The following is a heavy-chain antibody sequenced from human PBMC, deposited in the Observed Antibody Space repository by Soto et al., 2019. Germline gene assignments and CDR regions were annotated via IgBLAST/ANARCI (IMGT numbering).Heavy chain of an antibody. CDR3: ARDSLGTETTAWLDP. D-gene: IGHD1-1*01. V-gene: IGHV1-18*04. CDR1: GYTFTNYG. Sequence: QVQLVQSGAEVKKPGASVKVSCKASGYTFTNYGISWVRQAPGQGLEWMGWISAYNGDTNYAQRVQGRVTMTTDTSTTTAYMELRNLTSDDTAMYYCARDSLGTETTAWLDPWGQGTLVTVSS. J-gene: IGHJ5*02. CDR2: ISAYNGDT.